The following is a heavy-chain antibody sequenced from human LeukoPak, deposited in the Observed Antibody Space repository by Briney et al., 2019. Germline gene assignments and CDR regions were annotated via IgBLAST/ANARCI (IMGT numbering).Heavy chain of an antibody. D-gene: IGHD3-10*01. CDR1: GFTFSSYA. CDR3: AKDPHYYGSGSLN. V-gene: IGHV3-23*01. CDR2: ISGSGGST. Sequence: GGSLRLSCAASGFTFSSYAMSWVRQAPGKGLEWVSAISGSGGSTYYADSVKGRFTISRDNSKNTLYLQMNSLRAEDAAVYYCAKDPHYYGSGSLNWGQGTLVTVSS. J-gene: IGHJ4*02.